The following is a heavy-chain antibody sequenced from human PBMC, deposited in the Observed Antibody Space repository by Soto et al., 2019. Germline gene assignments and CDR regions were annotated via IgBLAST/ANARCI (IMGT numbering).Heavy chain of an antibody. CDR1: GYTFTGYY. V-gene: IGHV1-2*02. CDR2: INPNSGGT. CDR3: ARDQSSVXVVAATPHDYYYYGMDV. Sequence: ASVKVSCKASGYTFTGYYMHWVRQAPGQGLEWMGWINPNSGGTNYAQKFQGRVTMTRDTSISTAYMELSRLRSDDTAVYYCARDQSSVXVVAATPHDYYYYGMDVWGQGTTVTVSS. J-gene: IGHJ6*02. D-gene: IGHD2-15*01.